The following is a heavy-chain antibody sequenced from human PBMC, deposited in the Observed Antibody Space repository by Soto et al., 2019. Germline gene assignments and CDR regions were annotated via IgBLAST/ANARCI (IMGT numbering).Heavy chain of an antibody. V-gene: IGHV4-39*01. CDR3: ARLETGSSFPVWPSWFDP. CDR1: GGSISSGSYY. D-gene: IGHD6-6*01. CDR2: IYCSGST. J-gene: IGHJ5*02. Sequence: SETLSLTCTVSGGSISSGSYYWGWIRQPPGKGLEWIGSIYCSGSTYYNPSLKSRVTISVDTSKNQFSLKLSPVTAADTAVYYCARLETGSSFPVWPSWFDPWGQGTLVTVSS.